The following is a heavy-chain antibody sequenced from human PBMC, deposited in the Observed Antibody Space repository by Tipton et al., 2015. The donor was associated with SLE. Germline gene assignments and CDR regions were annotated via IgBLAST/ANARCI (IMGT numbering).Heavy chain of an antibody. CDR3: ARHLTGDRAFDI. CDR2: IYHRGTT. J-gene: IGHJ3*02. Sequence: TLSLTCTVSGGSISSSTYYWGWIRQPRGKGLEWIGEIYHRGTTNFNPSLESRVIISVDRSRNDFSLKLTSVTAADTAVYFCARHLTGDRAFDIWGQGTMVTVSS. V-gene: IGHV4-39*01. CDR1: GGSISSSTYY. D-gene: IGHD7-27*01.